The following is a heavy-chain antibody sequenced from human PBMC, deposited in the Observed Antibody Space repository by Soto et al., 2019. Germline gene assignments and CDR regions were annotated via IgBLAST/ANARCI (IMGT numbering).Heavy chain of an antibody. V-gene: IGHV1-8*01. D-gene: IGHD5-12*01. J-gene: IGHJ5*02. CDR2: MNPNSGNT. CDR1: GYTFTSYD. Sequence: QVQLVQSGAEVKKPGASLKVSCKASGYTFTSYDINWVPQATGQGLEGMGWMNPNSGNTGYAQKFQGRVTMTSNTSTSTVYVELSSLRSEDTAVYYWAREETSKYSWFDPWGQGTLVTVSS. CDR3: AREETSKYSWFDP.